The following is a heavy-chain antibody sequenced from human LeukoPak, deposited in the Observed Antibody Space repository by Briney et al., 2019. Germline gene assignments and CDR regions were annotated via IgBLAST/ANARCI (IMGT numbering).Heavy chain of an antibody. CDR3: VRDDGMRTGSKYYYAFDI. V-gene: IGHV3-7*03. J-gene: IGHJ3*02. D-gene: IGHD2/OR15-2a*01. CDR1: GFTFSKYW. CDR2: VKRDGNEK. Sequence: SGGSLRLSCVVSGFTFSKYWMIWVCNAPGKGLEWVSNVKRDGNEKLYVDSVEGRFAIYRENAKNPLYLQMNSVRNEDTAVYYCVRDDGMRTGSKYYYAFDIWGQGTLATVSS.